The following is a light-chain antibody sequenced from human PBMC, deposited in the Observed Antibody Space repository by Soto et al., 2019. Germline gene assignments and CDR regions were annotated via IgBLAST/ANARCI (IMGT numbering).Light chain of an antibody. CDR3: QSYDSSLSGSV. CDR2: DNN. J-gene: IGLJ3*02. Sequence: QSVLTQPPSVSGAPGQRVTISCTGSSSNIGAGFDLHWYQQLPGRAPKLVIYDNNSRPSGVPARFSGSKSGASASLAITGLQAEDEADYYCQSYDSSLSGSVFGGGTKLTVL. V-gene: IGLV1-40*01. CDR1: SSNIGAGFD.